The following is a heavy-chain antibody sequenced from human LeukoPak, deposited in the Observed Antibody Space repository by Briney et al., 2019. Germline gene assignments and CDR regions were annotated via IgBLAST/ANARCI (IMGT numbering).Heavy chain of an antibody. CDR3: AREFSYGSNGRGFDY. V-gene: IGHV4-4*07. Sequence: SETLSLTCTVSGGSISSYYWSWIRQPAGKGLEWIGRILTSGSTNYNPSLQSRVTMSVDTSKNQFSLKLSSMTAADTAVYYCAREFSYGSNGRGFDYWGQGTLVTVSS. CDR2: ILTSGST. D-gene: IGHD4-23*01. J-gene: IGHJ4*02. CDR1: GGSISSYY.